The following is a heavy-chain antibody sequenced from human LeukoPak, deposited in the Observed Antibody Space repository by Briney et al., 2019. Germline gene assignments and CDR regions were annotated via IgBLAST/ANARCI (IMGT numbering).Heavy chain of an antibody. CDR2: INHDGRHT. CDR3: AKYLGWAFDC. Sequence: GGSLRLSCVASGFNFNNNWMAWVRQAPGKGPELVAHINHDGRHTGYVDSVKGRFTISRDNAKSSLYLQLNSLRAEDTAMYYCAKYLGWAFDCWGQGSMITVSS. V-gene: IGHV3-7*01. CDR1: GFNFNNNW. D-gene: IGHD2/OR15-2a*01. J-gene: IGHJ4*02.